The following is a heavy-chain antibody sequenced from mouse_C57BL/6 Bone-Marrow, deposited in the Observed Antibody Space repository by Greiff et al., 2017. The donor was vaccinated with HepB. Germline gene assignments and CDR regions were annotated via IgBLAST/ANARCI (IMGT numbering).Heavy chain of an antibody. CDR1: GYTFTSYW. J-gene: IGHJ1*03. Sequence: QVQLQQPGTELVKPGASVKLYCKASGYTFTSYWMHWVKQRPGQGLEWIGNINPSNGGTNYNEKFKSKATLTVDKSSSTAYMQLSSLTSEDSAVYYCARDYYGSSYWYFDVWGTGTTVTVSS. D-gene: IGHD1-1*01. CDR3: ARDYYGSSYWYFDV. V-gene: IGHV1-53*01. CDR2: INPSNGGT.